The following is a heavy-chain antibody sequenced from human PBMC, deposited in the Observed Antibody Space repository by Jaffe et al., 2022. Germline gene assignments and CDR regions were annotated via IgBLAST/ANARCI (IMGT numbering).Heavy chain of an antibody. CDR1: GGSISSYY. Sequence: QVQLQESGPGLVKPSETLSLTCTVSGGSISSYYWSWIRQPPGKGLEWIGYIYYSGSTNYNPSLKSRVTISVDTSKNQFSLKLSSVTAADTAVYYCARYRGGGAGFDYWGQGTLVTVSS. V-gene: IGHV4-59*01. D-gene: IGHD1-26*01. CDR2: IYYSGST. CDR3: ARYRGGGAGFDY. J-gene: IGHJ4*02.